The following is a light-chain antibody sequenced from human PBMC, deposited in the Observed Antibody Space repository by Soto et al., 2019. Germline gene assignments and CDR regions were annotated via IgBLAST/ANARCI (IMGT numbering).Light chain of an antibody. J-gene: IGLJ3*02. CDR1: SSDAGGYNY. CDR2: DVS. V-gene: IGLV2-11*01. CDR3: CSEAGSYTGV. Sequence: QSALTQPRSVSGSPGHSVTIYCTGTSSDAGGYNYVSWYKQHPGKSPKLMIYDVSKWPSGVPDRFSGSKAGNTASLNISVLQAEDEADYSCCSEAGSYTGVFGGGTQLTVL.